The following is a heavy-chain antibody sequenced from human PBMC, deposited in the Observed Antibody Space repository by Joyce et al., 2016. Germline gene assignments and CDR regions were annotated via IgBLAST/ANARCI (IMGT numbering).Heavy chain of an antibody. V-gene: IGHV3-48*01. Sequence: ELQLVESRGGLAQPGGSLRLSCVASGFTFSTYSMNWVRQAPGKGLEWVSYISRSSSTIFYADSVKGRFTISRDNAKNSLYLQMNSLRAEDTAVYYCARDRKWLGDFDYWGQGTLVTVSS. CDR2: ISRSSSTI. J-gene: IGHJ4*02. D-gene: IGHD6-19*01. CDR3: ARDRKWLGDFDY. CDR1: GFTFSTYS.